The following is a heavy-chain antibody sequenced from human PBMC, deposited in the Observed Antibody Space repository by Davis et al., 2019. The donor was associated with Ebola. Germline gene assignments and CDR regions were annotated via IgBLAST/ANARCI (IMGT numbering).Heavy chain of an antibody. Sequence: MPSETLSLTCTVSGGSIRAPNSWSWVRQSPGKGLEWIGEINHSGSTNYNPSLKSRVTISVDTSKNQFSLKLSSVTAADTAVYYCAREPVFGVVQYYYYGMDVWGQGTTVTVSS. V-gene: IGHV4-4*02. CDR3: AREPVFGVVQYYYYGMDV. CDR2: INHSGST. D-gene: IGHD3-3*01. J-gene: IGHJ6*02. CDR1: GGSIRAPNS.